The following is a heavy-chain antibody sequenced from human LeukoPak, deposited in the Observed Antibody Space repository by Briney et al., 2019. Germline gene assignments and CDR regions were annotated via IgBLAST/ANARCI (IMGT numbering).Heavy chain of an antibody. CDR3: ASGCFHLAGGRLDWFAP. J-gene: IGHJ5*02. V-gene: IGHV4-34*01. D-gene: IGHD6-13*01. CDR1: GGSFSGYY. CDR2: INHSGST. Sequence: SETLSLTCAVYGGSFSGYYWSWIRQPPGKGLEWIGEINHSGSTNYNPSLKSRVTISVDTSKNQFSLKLSSVTAADTAVYYCASGCFHLAGGRLDWFAPWCQGTLLTVSS.